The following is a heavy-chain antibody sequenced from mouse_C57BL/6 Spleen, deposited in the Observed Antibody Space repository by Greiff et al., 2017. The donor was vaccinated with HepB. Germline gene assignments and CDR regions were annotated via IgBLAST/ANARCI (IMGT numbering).Heavy chain of an antibody. J-gene: IGHJ3*01. Sequence: VMLVESGAELVKPGASVKISCKASGYAFSSYWMNWVKQRPGKGLEWIGQIYPGDGDTNYNGKFKGKATLTADKSSSTAYMQLSSLTSEDSAVYFCARKEGFAYWGQGTLVTVSA. V-gene: IGHV1-80*01. CDR3: ARKEGFAY. CDR2: IYPGDGDT. CDR1: GYAFSSYW.